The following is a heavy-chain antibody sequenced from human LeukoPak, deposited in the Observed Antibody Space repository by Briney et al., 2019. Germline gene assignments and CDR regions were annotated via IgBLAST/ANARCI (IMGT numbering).Heavy chain of an antibody. J-gene: IGHJ4*02. D-gene: IGHD3-10*01. CDR3: ARHVFDGSGIYHLDY. Sequence: SETLSLTCTVSGGSISSSSYYWGWIRQPPGKGLEWIGSIYYSGSTYYNPSLKSRVTISVDTSKNQFSLKLSSVTAADTAVYYCARHVFDGSGIYHLDYWGQGTLVTVSS. CDR1: GGSISSSSYY. CDR2: IYYSGST. V-gene: IGHV4-39*01.